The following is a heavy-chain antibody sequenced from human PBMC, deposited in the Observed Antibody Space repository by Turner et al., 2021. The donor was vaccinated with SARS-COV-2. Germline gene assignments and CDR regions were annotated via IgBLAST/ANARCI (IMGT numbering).Heavy chain of an antibody. J-gene: IGHJ4*02. D-gene: IGHD3-10*01. CDR1: GFTCSSYG. CDR3: AKIIGVLDY. CDR2: ISYDGSNK. V-gene: IGHV3-30*18. Sequence: QVQLVESGGVVVLPGRSLSLSCPASGFTCSSYGMHWVRQAPGTGLEWVAIISYDGSNKYYADSVKSRFTITRDNSKNTLYLQMNSLIAEDTAVYYCAKIIGVLDYWGQGTLVTVSS.